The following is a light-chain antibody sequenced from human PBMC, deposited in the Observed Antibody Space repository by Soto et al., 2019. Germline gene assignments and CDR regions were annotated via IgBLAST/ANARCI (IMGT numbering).Light chain of an antibody. CDR1: QSLLDSDDGNTY. J-gene: IGKJ4*01. V-gene: IGKV2-40*01. Sequence: DIVMTQTPLSLTVTPGEPASISCRSSQSLLDSDDGNTYLDWYLQKPGQSPQLLIYTVSYRASGVPDRFSGSGSGTDFTLKISRVEAEDVGVYYCMQRIELSHTFCGGTKVDIK. CDR3: MQRIELSHT. CDR2: TVS.